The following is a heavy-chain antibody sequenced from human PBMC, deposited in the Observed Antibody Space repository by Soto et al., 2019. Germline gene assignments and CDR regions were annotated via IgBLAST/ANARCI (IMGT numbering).Heavy chain of an antibody. CDR2: VSGGAYT. V-gene: IGHV3-23*01. CDR1: GFTFSAYA. J-gene: IGHJ4*02. Sequence: PGGSLRLSCAASGFTFSAYAMTWVRQAPGKGLEWVSTVSGGAYTYYADSVKGRFTISRDNSKNTVDLQMNSLRAEDTAVYYCAKHLEYGTQAFDCWGQGT. D-gene: IGHD1-26*01. CDR3: AKHLEYGTQAFDC.